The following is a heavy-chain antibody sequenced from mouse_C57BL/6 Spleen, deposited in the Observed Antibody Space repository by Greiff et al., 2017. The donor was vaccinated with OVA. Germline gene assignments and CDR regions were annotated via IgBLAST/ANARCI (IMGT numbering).Heavy chain of an antibody. CDR1: GYTFTDYE. D-gene: IGHD4-1*01. V-gene: IGHV1-15*01. J-gene: IGHJ4*01. CDR3: TRGPGRAYAMDY. CDR2: IDPETGGT. Sequence: QVQLQQSGAELVRPGASVTLSCKASGYTFTDYEMHWVKQTPAHGLEWIGAIDPETGGTAYNQKFKGKAILTADKSSSTAYMELRSLTSEDSAVYCCTRGPGRAYAMDYWGQGTSVTVSS.